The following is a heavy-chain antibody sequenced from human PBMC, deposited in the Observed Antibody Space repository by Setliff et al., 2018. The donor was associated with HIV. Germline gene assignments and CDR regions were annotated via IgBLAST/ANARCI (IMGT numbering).Heavy chain of an antibody. CDR2: IYYSGST. V-gene: IGHV4-59*01. J-gene: IGHJ3*02. D-gene: IGHD3-10*01. CDR1: GGSISSYY. CDR3: ARVRLTATRTRGAFDI. Sequence: PSETLSLTCTVSGGSISSYYWSWIRQPPGKGLEWIGYIYYSGSTNYNPSLKSRVTISVDTSKNQFSLKLTSVTAADTAVYYCARVRLTATRTRGAFDIWGHGTMVTVSS.